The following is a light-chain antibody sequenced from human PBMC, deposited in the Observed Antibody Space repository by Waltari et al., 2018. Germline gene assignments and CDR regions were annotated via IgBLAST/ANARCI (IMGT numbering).Light chain of an antibody. J-gene: IGKJ1*01. CDR1: QDIRND. V-gene: IGKV1-6*01. Sequence: AVQMTQSPSSLSASVVDRVTITCRTSQDIRNDLGWYHYKSGRAPKLLIFATSTLQSGVPSRFSRSGSGTGFALTISSLQPEDSATYYCLQQSNYPWTFGQGTKVEI. CDR3: LQQSNYPWT. CDR2: ATS.